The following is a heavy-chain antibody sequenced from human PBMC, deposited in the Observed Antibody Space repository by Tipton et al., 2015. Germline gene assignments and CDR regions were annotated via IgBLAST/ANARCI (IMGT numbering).Heavy chain of an antibody. CDR1: GVSFSSGNYQ. CDR2: IFYSGIT. Sequence: TLSLTCTVSGVSFSSGNYQWSWIRQPPGKGLEWIGFIFYSGITYSNPSLKSRVNISVDTSKNQFSLRLISVTAADTAIYYCARETPRGTYRYIARGAFDVWGQGAMVTVSS. V-gene: IGHV4-30-4*01. CDR3: ARETPRGTYRYIARGAFDV. J-gene: IGHJ3*01. D-gene: IGHD3-16*02.